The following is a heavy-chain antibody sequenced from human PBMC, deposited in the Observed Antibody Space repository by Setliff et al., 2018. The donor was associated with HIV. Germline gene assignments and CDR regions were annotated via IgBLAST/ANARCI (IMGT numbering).Heavy chain of an antibody. Sequence: PSETLSLTCGIYGGSFSNYYWSWIRQPPGKGLEWIGEIDHSGRTNYIPSLKSRVTTSVDTSKNQFSLRLSSVTAADTAVYYCARSIVPVASGYYYFEYWGQGTLVTVSS. V-gene: IGHV4-34*01. CDR1: GGSFSNYY. CDR2: IDHSGRT. J-gene: IGHJ4*02. D-gene: IGHD3-3*01. CDR3: ARSIVPVASGYYYFEY.